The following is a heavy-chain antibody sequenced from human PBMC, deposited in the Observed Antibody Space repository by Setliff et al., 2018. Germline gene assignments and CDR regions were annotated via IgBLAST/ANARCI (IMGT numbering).Heavy chain of an antibody. D-gene: IGHD4-17*01. Sequence: ASVKVSCKTSGYPFTNYGLSWVRQAPGQGLEWMGWISAYNGNTNYAQKFQGRVTITADKSTSTAYMELSSLRSEDTAVYYCARDEREYGDYGCDYWGQGTLVTVSS. V-gene: IGHV1-18*01. CDR3: ARDEREYGDYGCDY. J-gene: IGHJ4*02. CDR1: GYPFTNYG. CDR2: ISAYNGNT.